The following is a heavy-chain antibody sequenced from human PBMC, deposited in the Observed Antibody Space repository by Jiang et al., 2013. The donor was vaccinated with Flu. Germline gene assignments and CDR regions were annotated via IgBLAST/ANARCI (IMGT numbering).Heavy chain of an antibody. D-gene: IGHD6-13*01. V-gene: IGHV2-5*02. CDR3: VHRNYSSWSNWFDP. CDR1: GFSLSTSGVG. Sequence: KPTQTLTLTCTFSGFSLSTSGVGVGWIRQPPGKALEWLALIYWDDDRRYSPSLKSRLTISKDTSKNQVVLTMTNMDPVDTATYYCVHRNYSSWSNWFDPWGQGTLVTVSS. CDR2: IYWDDDR. J-gene: IGHJ5*02.